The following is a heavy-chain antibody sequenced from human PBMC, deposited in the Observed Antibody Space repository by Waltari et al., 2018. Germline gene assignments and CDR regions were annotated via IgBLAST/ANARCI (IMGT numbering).Heavy chain of an antibody. CDR3: AKDVSFFYGSGRFDH. CDR1: GFAFGTYG. CDR2: ISDDGGDK. V-gene: IGHV3-30*18. Sequence: QVHLVESGGGVAQPGRSLRLSCAASGFAFGTYGMHWIRQSPGKGLEWVAVISDDGGDKYYRDAVKGRFTISRDNSKNTLYLQMNSLKIDDTAIYYCAKDVSFFYGSGRFDHWGQGTLVTVS. J-gene: IGHJ4*02. D-gene: IGHD3-10*01.